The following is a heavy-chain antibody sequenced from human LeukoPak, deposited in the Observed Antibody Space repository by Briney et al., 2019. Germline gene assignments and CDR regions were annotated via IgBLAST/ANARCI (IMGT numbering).Heavy chain of an antibody. D-gene: IGHD3-16*02. Sequence: GSLRLSCAASGFTFSSYGMHWVRQAPGKGLEWVAFIRYDGSNKYYADSVKGRFTISRDNSKNTLYLQMNSLRAEDTAVYYCAKDRGSYRDYYYYYMDVWGKGTTVTISS. J-gene: IGHJ6*03. V-gene: IGHV3-30*02. CDR2: IRYDGSNK. CDR3: AKDRGSYRDYYYYYMDV. CDR1: GFTFSSYG.